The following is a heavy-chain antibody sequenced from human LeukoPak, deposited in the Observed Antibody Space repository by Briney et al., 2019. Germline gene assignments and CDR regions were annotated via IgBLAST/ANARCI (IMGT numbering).Heavy chain of an antibody. CDR1: GFTFSSYS. V-gene: IGHV3-21*01. Sequence: PGGSLRLSCAASGFTFSSYSMNWVRQAPGKGLEWVSSISSSSSYIYYADSVKGRFTISRDNAKNSLYLQMNSLRAEDTAVYYCARLGRGVVVPADYWGQGTLVTVSS. CDR2: ISSSSSYI. D-gene: IGHD2-2*01. CDR3: ARLGRGVVVPADY. J-gene: IGHJ4*02.